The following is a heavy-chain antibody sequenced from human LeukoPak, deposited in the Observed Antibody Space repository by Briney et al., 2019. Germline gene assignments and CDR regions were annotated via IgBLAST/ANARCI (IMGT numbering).Heavy chain of an antibody. J-gene: IGHJ6*03. V-gene: IGHV1-69*05. CDR3: ARGDRVGGWTNYYYMDV. CDR2: IIPIFGTA. D-gene: IGHD6-19*01. Sequence: SVTVSCKASGGTFSSYAISWVRQAPGQGLEWMGGIIPIFGTANYAQKFQGRVTITTDESTSTAYMELSSLRSEDTAVYYCARGDRVGGWTNYYYMDVWGKGTTVTVSS. CDR1: GGTFSSYA.